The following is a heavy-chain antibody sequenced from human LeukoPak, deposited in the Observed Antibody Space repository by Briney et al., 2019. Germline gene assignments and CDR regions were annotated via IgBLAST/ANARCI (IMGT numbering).Heavy chain of an antibody. CDR1: GGSISSGDYY. Sequence: SQTLSLTCTVSGGSISSGDYYWSWIRQPPGKGLEWIGYIYYSGSPYYNPSLKSRVTISVDTSKNQFYLQLSSVTAADTAVYYCARVLSCSGGSCYPERFDPWGQGTLVTVSS. J-gene: IGHJ5*02. CDR3: ARVLSCSGGSCYPERFDP. D-gene: IGHD2-15*01. CDR2: IYYSGSP. V-gene: IGHV4-30-4*01.